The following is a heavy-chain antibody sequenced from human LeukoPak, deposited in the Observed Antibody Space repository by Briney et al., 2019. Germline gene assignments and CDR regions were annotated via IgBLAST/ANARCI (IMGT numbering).Heavy chain of an antibody. D-gene: IGHD5-18*01. CDR1: GFTFRSSW. CDR2: IKHDGSET. CDR3: TRDRYGD. V-gene: IGHV3-7*05. Sequence: GGSLRLSCVASGFTFRSSWMSWVRQAPGRGLEWLANIKHDGSETFYVDSVKGRFTISRDNARNSLYLQMDSLRADDTAVYYCTRDRYGDWGQGTPVTVSS. J-gene: IGHJ4*02.